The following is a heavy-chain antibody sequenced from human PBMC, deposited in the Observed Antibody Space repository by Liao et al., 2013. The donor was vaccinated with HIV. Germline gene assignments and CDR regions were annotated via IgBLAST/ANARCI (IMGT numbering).Heavy chain of an antibody. CDR3: ARGWAAAGKGWFDP. CDR1: GGAISTSNYY. J-gene: IGHJ5*02. D-gene: IGHD6-13*01. CDR2: IYTSGST. Sequence: QLQLQESGPGLVKPSETLSLTCTVSGGAISTSNYYWGWIRQPPGKGLEWIGRIYTSGSTNYNPSLKSRVTMSVDTSKNQFSLILSSVTAADTAVYYCARGWAAAGKGWFDPWGQGTLVTVSS. V-gene: IGHV4-39*07.